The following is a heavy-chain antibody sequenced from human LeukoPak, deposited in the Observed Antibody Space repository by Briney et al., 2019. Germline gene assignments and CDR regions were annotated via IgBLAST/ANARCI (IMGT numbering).Heavy chain of an antibody. CDR1: GFTFSSYG. CDR2: ISYDGSNK. V-gene: IGHV3-30*03. Sequence: GRSLRLSYAASGFTFSSYGMHWVRQAPGKGLEWVAVISYDGSNKYYADSVKGRFTISRDNSKNTLYLQMNSLRAEDTAVYYCARPDYDSSGYLEYWGQGTLVTVSS. CDR3: ARPDYDSSGYLEY. J-gene: IGHJ4*02. D-gene: IGHD3-22*01.